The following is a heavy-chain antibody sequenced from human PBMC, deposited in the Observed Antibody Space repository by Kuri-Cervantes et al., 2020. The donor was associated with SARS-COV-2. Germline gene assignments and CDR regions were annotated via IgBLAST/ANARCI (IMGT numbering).Heavy chain of an antibody. CDR2: IKQDGSEK. Sequence: GESLKISCAAPGFTFSSYWMSWVRQAPGKGLEWVANIKQDGSEKYYVDSVKGRFTISRDNAKNSLYLQMNSLRAEDTAVYYCARVFTSDRITIFGVVKPDYYMDVWGKGTTVTVSS. J-gene: IGHJ6*03. CDR3: ARVFTSDRITIFGVVKPDYYMDV. CDR1: GFTFSSYW. D-gene: IGHD3-3*01. V-gene: IGHV3-7*01.